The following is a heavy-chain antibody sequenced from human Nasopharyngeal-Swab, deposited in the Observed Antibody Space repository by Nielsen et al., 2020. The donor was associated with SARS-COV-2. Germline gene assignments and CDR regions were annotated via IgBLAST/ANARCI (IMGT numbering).Heavy chain of an antibody. D-gene: IGHD2-15*01. J-gene: IGHJ6*03. CDR3: ARGPLPRYCSGGSCYSRYYYFMDV. CDR2: INHSGSP. V-gene: IGHV4-34*01. CDR1: GGSFSGYY. Sequence: SETLSLTCAVYGGSFSGYYWSWIRQPPGKGLEWIGEINHSGSPNYNPSLKSRVTISVDPSKNQFSLKLSSVTAADTAVYYCARGPLPRYCSGGSCYSRYYYFMDVWGKGTTVTVSS.